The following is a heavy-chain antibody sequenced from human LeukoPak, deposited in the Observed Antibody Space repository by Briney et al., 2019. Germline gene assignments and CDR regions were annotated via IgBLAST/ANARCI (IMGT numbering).Heavy chain of an antibody. D-gene: IGHD4-11*01. Sequence: PGGSLRLSCAGSGFTFSSYWMHWVRQAPGKGLVWVSRINSDGSSTSYADSVKGRFTISRDNAKNTLYLQMNSLRAEDTAVYYCARASLTTPYYFDYWGQGTLVTVSS. CDR3: ARASLTTPYYFDY. V-gene: IGHV3-74*01. CDR2: INSDGSST. CDR1: GFTFSSYW. J-gene: IGHJ4*02.